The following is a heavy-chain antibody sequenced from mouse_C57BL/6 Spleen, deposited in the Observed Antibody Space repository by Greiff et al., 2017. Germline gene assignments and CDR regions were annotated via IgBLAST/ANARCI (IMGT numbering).Heavy chain of an antibody. CDR1: GYSFTGYF. Sequence: DVKLQESGPELVKPGDSVKISCKASGYSFTGYFMNWVMQSHGKSLEWIGRINPYNGDTFYNQKFKGKATLTVDKSSSTAHMELRSLTSEDSAVYYCARKEDYDEGYYYAMDYWGQGTSVTVSS. D-gene: IGHD2-4*01. J-gene: IGHJ4*01. V-gene: IGHV1-20*01. CDR2: INPYNGDT. CDR3: ARKEDYDEGYYYAMDY.